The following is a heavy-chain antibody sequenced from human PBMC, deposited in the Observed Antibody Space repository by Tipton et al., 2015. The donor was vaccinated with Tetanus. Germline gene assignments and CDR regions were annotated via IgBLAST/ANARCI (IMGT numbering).Heavy chain of an antibody. CDR2: ISGSGGST. J-gene: IGHJ4*02. CDR3: AKRITMVRGGYYFDY. Sequence: SLRLSCAASGFTFSSYAMSWVRQAPGKGLEWVSAISGSGGSTYYADSVKGRFTISRDNSKNTLYLQMNSLRAEDTAVYYCAKRITMVRGGYYFDYWGQGTLVTVSS. CDR1: GFTFSSYA. V-gene: IGHV3-23*01. D-gene: IGHD3-10*01.